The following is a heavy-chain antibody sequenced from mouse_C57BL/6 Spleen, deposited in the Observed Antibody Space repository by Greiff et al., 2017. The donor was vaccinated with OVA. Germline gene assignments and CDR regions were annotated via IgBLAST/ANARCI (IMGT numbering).Heavy chain of an antibody. CDR1: GYAFSSYW. Sequence: VQLQQSGAELVKPGASVKISCKASGYAFSSYWMNWVKQRPGKGLEWIGQIYPGDGDTNYNGKFKGKATLTADKSSSTAYMQLSSLTSEDSAVYFCARSGITTVVDAMDYWGQGTSVTVSS. D-gene: IGHD1-1*01. J-gene: IGHJ4*01. CDR2: IYPGDGDT. V-gene: IGHV1-80*01. CDR3: ARSGITTVVDAMDY.